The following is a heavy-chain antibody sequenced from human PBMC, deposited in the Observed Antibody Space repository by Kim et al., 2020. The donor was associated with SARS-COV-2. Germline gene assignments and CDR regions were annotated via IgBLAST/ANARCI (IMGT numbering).Heavy chain of an antibody. CDR3: ARAGVVVAATPFDY. J-gene: IGHJ4*02. CDR2: ISYDGSNK. D-gene: IGHD2-15*01. Sequence: GGSLRLSCAASGFTFSSYAMHWVRQAPGKGLEWVAIISYDGSNKYYADSVKGRFTISRDNSKNTLYLQMNSLRAEDTAVYYCARAGVVVAATPFDYWGQGTLVTVSS. V-gene: IGHV3-30*04. CDR1: GFTFSSYA.